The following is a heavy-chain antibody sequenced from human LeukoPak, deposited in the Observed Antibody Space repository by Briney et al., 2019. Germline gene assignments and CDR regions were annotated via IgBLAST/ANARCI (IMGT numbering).Heavy chain of an antibody. Sequence: VASVRVSCKASGGTFSSYAISWVRQAPGQGLEWMGGIIPIFGTANYAQKFQGRVTITADKSTSTAYMELSSLRSEDTAVYYCAREAITIFGVVRTQTTYGPHRFDPWGQGTLVTVSS. CDR2: IIPIFGTA. CDR1: GGTFSSYA. V-gene: IGHV1-69*06. D-gene: IGHD3-3*01. CDR3: AREAITIFGVVRTQTTYGPHRFDP. J-gene: IGHJ5*02.